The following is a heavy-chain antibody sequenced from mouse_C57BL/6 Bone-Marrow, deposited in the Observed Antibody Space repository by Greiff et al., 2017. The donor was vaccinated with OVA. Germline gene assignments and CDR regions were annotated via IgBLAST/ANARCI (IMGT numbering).Heavy chain of an antibody. CDR3: ARERTYYFDY. J-gene: IGHJ2*01. V-gene: IGHV1-59*01. CDR2: IDPSDSYT. D-gene: IGHD6-2*01. CDR1: GYTFTSYW. Sequence: VQLQQPGAELVRPGTSVKLSCKASGYTFTSYWMHWVKQRPGQGLEWIGVIDPSDSYTNYNQKFKGKATLTVDTSSSTAYMQLSSLASEDSAVYYCARERTYYFDYWGQGTTLTVSS.